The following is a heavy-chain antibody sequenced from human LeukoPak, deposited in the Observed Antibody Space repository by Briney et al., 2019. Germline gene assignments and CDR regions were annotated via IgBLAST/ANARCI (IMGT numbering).Heavy chain of an antibody. Sequence: GGSLRLSCTASGFTFSNYPINFVRQAPGKGLEWVSTISGGGGSTYYADSVKGRFTISRDNSKNTLYLQVNSLRAEDTAVYYCAKGGKWDVTPFDYWGQGTLVTVSS. CDR2: ISGGGGST. V-gene: IGHV3-23*01. CDR1: GFTFSNYP. J-gene: IGHJ4*02. D-gene: IGHD1-26*01. CDR3: AKGGKWDVTPFDY.